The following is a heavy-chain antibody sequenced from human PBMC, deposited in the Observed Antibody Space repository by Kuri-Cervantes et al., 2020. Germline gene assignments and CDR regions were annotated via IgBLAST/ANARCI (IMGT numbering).Heavy chain of an antibody. CDR2: IGTAGDT. J-gene: IGHJ6*02. Sequence: GGSLRLSCAASGFIFSSYDMHWVRQATGKGLEWVSAIGTAGDTYYPGSVKGRFTISRENAKNSLYLQMNSLRAEDTAVYYCARNVYPAAGTVVSGYYYYYGMDVWGQGTTVTVSS. CDR3: ARNVYPAAGTVVSGYYYYYGMDV. V-gene: IGHV3-13*01. D-gene: IGHD6-13*01. CDR1: GFIFSSYD.